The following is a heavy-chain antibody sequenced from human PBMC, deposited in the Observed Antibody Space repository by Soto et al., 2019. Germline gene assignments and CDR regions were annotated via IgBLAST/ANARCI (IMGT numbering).Heavy chain of an antibody. CDR1: CYTFTSCG. CDR3: ARDRRRGAEDAFDI. Sequence: ASVKVSCKASCYTFTSCGMSWVRQAPGQGLEWMGWISAYNGNTNYAQKLQGRVTMTTDTSTSTAYMELTSLRSADTAVYYCARDRRRGAEDAFDIWGQGTMVTVSS. J-gene: IGHJ3*02. D-gene: IGHD1-26*01. CDR2: ISAYNGNT. V-gene: IGHV1-18*01.